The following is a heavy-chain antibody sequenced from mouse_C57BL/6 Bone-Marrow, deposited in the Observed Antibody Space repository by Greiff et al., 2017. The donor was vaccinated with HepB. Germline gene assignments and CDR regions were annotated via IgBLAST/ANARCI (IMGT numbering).Heavy chain of an antibody. D-gene: IGHD1-1*01. CDR2: IDPSDSYT. CDR3: ARSITTVVALGY. CDR1: GYTFTSYW. Sequence: QVQLQQPGAELVKPGASVKLSCKASGYTFTSYWMQWVKQRPGQGLEWIGEIDPSDSYTNYNQKFKGKATLTVDTSSSTAYMQLSSLTSEDSAVYYCARSITTVVALGYWGQGTTLTVSS. V-gene: IGHV1-50*01. J-gene: IGHJ2*01.